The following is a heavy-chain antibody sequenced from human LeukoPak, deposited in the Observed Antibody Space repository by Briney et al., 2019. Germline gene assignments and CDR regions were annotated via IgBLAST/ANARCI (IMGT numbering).Heavy chain of an antibody. J-gene: IGHJ2*01. CDR2: IGTAGEI. D-gene: IGHD6-13*01. CDR1: GFTFSSYD. V-gene: IGHV3-13*01. Sequence: GGSLRLSCAASGFTFSSYDIHWVRQATGKGLEWVSGIGTAGEIYYPGSVKGRFTISRENAKNSLYLQMNSLRAGDTAVYYCARSAYSSTWYSRYFDLWCRGTLVTVSS. CDR3: ARSAYSSTWYSRYFDL.